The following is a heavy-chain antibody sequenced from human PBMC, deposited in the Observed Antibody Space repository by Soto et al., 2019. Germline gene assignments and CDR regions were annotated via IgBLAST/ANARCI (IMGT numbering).Heavy chain of an antibody. CDR2: TIPLFSTS. CDR3: ARAAGRPYYFYGMDV. J-gene: IGHJ6*02. V-gene: IGHV1-69*06. CDR1: AGTFNNYA. Sequence: QEQLVQSGPEVKKPGSSVTVSCKASAGTFNNYASCWVRQAPGQGLEWMGGTIPLFSTSSYAQRFQGRVTITADKSTSTVYMEMSNLKSEDTALYYCARAAGRPYYFYGMDVWGQGTMVTVSS. D-gene: IGHD3-10*01.